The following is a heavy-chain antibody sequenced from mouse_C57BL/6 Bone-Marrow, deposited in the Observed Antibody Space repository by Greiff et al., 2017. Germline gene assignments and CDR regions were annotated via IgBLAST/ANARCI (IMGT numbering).Heavy chain of an antibody. CDR3: TTTVYYDIPGAY. J-gene: IGHJ3*01. Sequence: EVQLQQSGAELVRPGASVKLSCTASGFNIKDDYMHWVKQRPEQGLEWIGWIDPENGDTEYASKFQGKATITADTSSNTAYLQLSSLTSEDTAVYYGTTTVYYDIPGAYWGQGTLVTVSA. CDR2: IDPENGDT. CDR1: GFNIKDDY. V-gene: IGHV14-4*01. D-gene: IGHD2-4*01.